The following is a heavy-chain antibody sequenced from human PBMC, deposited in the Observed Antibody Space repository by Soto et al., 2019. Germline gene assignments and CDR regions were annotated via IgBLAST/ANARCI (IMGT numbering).Heavy chain of an antibody. CDR1: GFTFSNYA. Sequence: EVQLLDSGGGLVQPGGSLRLSCVASGFTFSNYAMSWVRQAPGKGLEWASTIRTSGSDTYYAVSVKGRFTLSRDNSKNALYPHMNSLRAEDTAIYYCANVARYHPPSSWGQGTLVTDSS. CDR3: ANVARYHPPSS. V-gene: IGHV3-23*01. J-gene: IGHJ5*02. D-gene: IGHD2-2*01. CDR2: IRTSGSDT.